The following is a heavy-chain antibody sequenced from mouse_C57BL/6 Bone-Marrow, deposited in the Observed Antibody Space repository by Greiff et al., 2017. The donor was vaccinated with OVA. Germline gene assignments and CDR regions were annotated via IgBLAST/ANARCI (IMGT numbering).Heavy chain of an antibody. Sequence: EVQLQQSGAELVRPGASVKLSCTASGFNIKDDYMHWVKQRPEQGLEWIGWIDPENGDTEYASKFQGKATITADTSSNTAYLQLSSLTSEDTAVYYCTNFWYFDVWGTGTTVTVSS. CDR1: GFNIKDDY. CDR2: IDPENGDT. CDR3: TNFWYFDV. V-gene: IGHV14-4*01. J-gene: IGHJ1*03.